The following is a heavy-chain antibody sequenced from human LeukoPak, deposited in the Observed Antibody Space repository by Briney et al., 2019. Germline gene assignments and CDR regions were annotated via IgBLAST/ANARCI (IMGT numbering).Heavy chain of an antibody. J-gene: IGHJ5*02. V-gene: IGHV3-9*01. CDR2: ISWNSGSI. Sequence: PGRSLRLSCAASGFTFDDYAMHWVRQAPGKGLEWVSGISWNSGSIGYADSAKARFTISRDNAKNSLYLQMNSLRAEDTALYYCAKDWSSAGFAPWGQGTLVTVSS. CDR3: AKDWSSAGFAP. CDR1: GFTFDDYA. D-gene: IGHD6-25*01.